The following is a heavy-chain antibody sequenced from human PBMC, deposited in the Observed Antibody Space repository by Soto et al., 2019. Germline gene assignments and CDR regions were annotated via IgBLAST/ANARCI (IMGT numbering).Heavy chain of an antibody. CDR1: GYTFTSYA. CDR3: ARVDTAMVTSYYYYYYMDV. V-gene: IGHV1-3*01. Sequence: ASVKVSCKASGYTFTSYAMHWVRQAPGQRLEWMGRINAGNGNTKYSQKFQGRVTITRDTSASTAYMELSSLRSEDTAVYYCARVDTAMVTSYYYYYYMDVWGKGTTVTVSS. CDR2: INAGNGNT. D-gene: IGHD5-18*01. J-gene: IGHJ6*03.